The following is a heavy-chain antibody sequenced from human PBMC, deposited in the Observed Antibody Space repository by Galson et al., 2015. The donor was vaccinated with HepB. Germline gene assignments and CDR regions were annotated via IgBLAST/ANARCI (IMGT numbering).Heavy chain of an antibody. CDR1: GGSFSGYY. Sequence: ETLSLTCAVYGGSFSGYYWSWIRQPPGQGLEWIGEINHSGSTNYNPSLESRVTISVDTSKNQFSLKLSSVTAADTAVYYCASIGTYYYDSSGYYRDYWGQGTLVTVSS. J-gene: IGHJ4*02. V-gene: IGHV4-34*01. CDR3: ASIGTYYYDSSGYYRDY. CDR2: INHSGST. D-gene: IGHD3-22*01.